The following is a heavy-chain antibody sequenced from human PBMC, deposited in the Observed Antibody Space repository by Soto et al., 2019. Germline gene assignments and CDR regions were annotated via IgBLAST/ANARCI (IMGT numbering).Heavy chain of an antibody. CDR2: IYHSGST. D-gene: IGHD3-22*01. CDR1: GGSISSSNW. V-gene: IGHV4-4*02. J-gene: IGHJ4*02. CDR3: ARDAPVTDESSAPYLDY. Sequence: QVQLQESGPGLVKPSGTLSLTCAVSGGSISSSNWWSWVRQPTGKGLEWIGEIYHSGSTNYNPSLKSRVTISVDKSKNQFSLKLSSVTAADTAVYYCARDAPVTDESSAPYLDYWGQGTLVTVSS.